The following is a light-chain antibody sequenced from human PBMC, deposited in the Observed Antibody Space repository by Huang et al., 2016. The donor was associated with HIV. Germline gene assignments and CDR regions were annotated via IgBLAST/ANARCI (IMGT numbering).Light chain of an antibody. J-gene: IGKJ4*01. CDR1: QNIISY. CDR3: QQRSNWPPT. CDR2: DAS. V-gene: IGKV3-11*01. Sequence: EIVLTQSPATLSLSPGERATLACRASQNIISYLAWYHQKPGQAPGLLIYDASKRATGIPARVSGGGSGTDFTLTISSLEPEDFAVYYCQQRSNWPPTFGGGTKVEIK.